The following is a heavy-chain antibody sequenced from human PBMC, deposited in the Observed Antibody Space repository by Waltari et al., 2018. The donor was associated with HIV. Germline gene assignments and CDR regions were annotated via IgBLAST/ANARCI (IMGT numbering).Heavy chain of an antibody. D-gene: IGHD4-17*01. J-gene: IGHJ3*02. V-gene: IGHV3-33*05. CDR3: ARAAWRVTTVTTRGALQI. Sequence: QANLMESGGGAVQPGKSLRLSCAASGFTLNDNDMHWLRQAPGKGREWVSVISVDGNNRNYGDSIKGRFIVSRDTSKNTLYLQMNRLRVEDTAVYYCARAAWRVTTVTTRGALQIWGRGTAVTVS. CDR2: ISVDGNNR. CDR1: GFTLNDND.